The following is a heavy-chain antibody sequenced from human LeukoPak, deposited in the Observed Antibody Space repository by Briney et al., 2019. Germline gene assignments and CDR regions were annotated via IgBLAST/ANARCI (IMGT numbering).Heavy chain of an antibody. J-gene: IGHJ4*02. Sequence: GASVKVSCKASGYTFTSYDINWVRQATGQGLEWMGWMNPNSGNTGYAQKFRGRVTMTRNTSISTAYMELSSLRSEDTAVYYCARSFVTYYDSSGYPFDYWGQGTLVTVSS. D-gene: IGHD3-22*01. V-gene: IGHV1-8*01. CDR1: GYTFTSYD. CDR3: ARSFVTYYDSSGYPFDY. CDR2: MNPNSGNT.